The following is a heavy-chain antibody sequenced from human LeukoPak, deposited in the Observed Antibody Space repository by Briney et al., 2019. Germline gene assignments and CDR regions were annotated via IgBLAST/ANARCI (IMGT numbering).Heavy chain of an antibody. CDR1: GFTFSSYA. V-gene: IGHV3-23*01. J-gene: IGHJ4*02. CDR2: ISGSGGST. CDR3: AKLYTQAGGYFDY. Sequence: PGGSLRLSCAASGFTFSSYAISWVRQAPGKGLEWVSAISGSGGSTYYADSVKGRFTISRDNSKNTLYLQMNSLRAEDTAVYYCAKLYTQAGGYFDYWGQGTLVTVSS. D-gene: IGHD3-16*01.